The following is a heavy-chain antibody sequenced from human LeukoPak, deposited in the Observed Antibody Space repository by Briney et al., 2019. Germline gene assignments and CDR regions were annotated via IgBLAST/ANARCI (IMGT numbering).Heavy chain of an antibody. CDR1: GFTFSSYW. CDR3: ARGDTKMVNFDY. D-gene: IGHD5-18*01. V-gene: IGHV3-7*01. Sequence: GGSLRLSCAASGFTFSSYWMNWVRQAPGKGLGWVANIKEDGSEKYYVDSVKGRFTISRDNAENSLFLQVNSLRADDTAVYYCARGDTKMVNFDYWGQGTLVTVSS. J-gene: IGHJ4*02. CDR2: IKEDGSEK.